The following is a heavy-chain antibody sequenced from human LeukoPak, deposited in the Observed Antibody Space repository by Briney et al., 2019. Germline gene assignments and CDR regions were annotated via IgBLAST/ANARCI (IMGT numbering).Heavy chain of an antibody. D-gene: IGHD3-3*01. J-gene: IGHJ4*02. CDR2: IYYSGST. CDR3: ARAYYDFRSGYYTGIFDY. CDR1: GGSISSYY. V-gene: IGHV4-59*01. Sequence: PSVTLSLTCTVSGGSISSYYWSWIRQPPGKGLEWIGYIYYSGSTNYNPSLKSRVTISVDTSKNQFSLKVSSVTAADTAVYYCARAYYDFRSGYYTGIFDYWGQGTLVTVSS.